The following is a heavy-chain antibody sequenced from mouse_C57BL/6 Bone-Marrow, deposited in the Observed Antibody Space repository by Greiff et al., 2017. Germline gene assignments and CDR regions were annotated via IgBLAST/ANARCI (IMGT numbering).Heavy chain of an antibody. D-gene: IGHD2-3*01. J-gene: IGHJ1*03. CDR3: TRDGYGRGYFDV. Sequence: EVLWVESGGGLVQPGESLKLSCESYEYEFPSYDMSWVRKTPEKRLELVAAINSGGGSTYYPDTMERRFIISRDNTRKTLYLQMSSLRSEDTALYYCTRDGYGRGYFDVWGTGTTVTVSS. V-gene: IGHV5-2*01. CDR2: INSGGGST. CDR1: EYEFPSYD.